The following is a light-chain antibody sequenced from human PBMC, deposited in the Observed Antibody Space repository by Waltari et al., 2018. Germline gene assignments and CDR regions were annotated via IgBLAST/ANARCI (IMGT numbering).Light chain of an antibody. Sequence: DIVMTQSPDSLAVSLGERATINCKPSHSVLYSSNNKNYLAWFQQKPGQPPRLLIYWASTRESGVPDRFSGSGSGTDFTLTVSSLQAEDVAVYYCQQYYSSPRTFGQGTKVEIK. CDR1: HSVLYSSNNKNY. J-gene: IGKJ1*01. V-gene: IGKV4-1*01. CDR3: QQYYSSPRT. CDR2: WAS.